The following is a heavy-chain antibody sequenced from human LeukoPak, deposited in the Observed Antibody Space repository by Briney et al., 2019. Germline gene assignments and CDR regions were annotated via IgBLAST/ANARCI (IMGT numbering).Heavy chain of an antibody. Sequence: SETLSLTCTVSGCSISSYYWSWIRQPPGKGLEWIGYIYYSGSTNYNPSLKSRVTISVDTSKNHFSLKLSSVTAADTAVYYCARDLDYTIDYWGQGALVTVSS. V-gene: IGHV4-59*01. CDR2: IYYSGST. J-gene: IGHJ4*02. D-gene: IGHD5-12*01. CDR1: GCSISSYY. CDR3: ARDLDYTIDY.